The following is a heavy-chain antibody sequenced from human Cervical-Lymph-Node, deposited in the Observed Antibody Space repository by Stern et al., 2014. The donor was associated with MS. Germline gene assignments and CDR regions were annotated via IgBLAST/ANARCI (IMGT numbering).Heavy chain of an antibody. Sequence: QVQLGQSGAEVTKPGSSVKVSCKASGGTFSKFPSSWVRQAPGQGLEWMGGIFPVFGTLTFAQEFRGRATITADVSTSTVYMELSSLRSDDTAVYYCALSSETSDRWYSLGYDLWGQGTLVTVSS. V-gene: IGHV1-69*01. CDR3: ALSSETSDRWYSLGYDL. CDR2: IFPVFGTL. J-gene: IGHJ5*02. CDR1: GGTFSKFP. D-gene: IGHD6-13*01.